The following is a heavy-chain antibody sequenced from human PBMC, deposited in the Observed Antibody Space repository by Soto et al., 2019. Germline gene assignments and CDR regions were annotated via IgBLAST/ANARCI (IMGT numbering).Heavy chain of an antibody. CDR2: ISGSGGST. V-gene: IGHV3-23*01. CDR1: GFTFSSYA. J-gene: IGHJ4*02. Sequence: PGGSLRLSCAASGFTFSSYAMSWVRQAPGKGLEWVSAISGSGGSTYYAESVKGRFTISRDNSKNTLYLQMNSLRAEDTAVYYCAKDGGNMITFGGVPQKFDYWGQGTLVTVSS. D-gene: IGHD3-16*01. CDR3: AKDGGNMITFGGVPQKFDY.